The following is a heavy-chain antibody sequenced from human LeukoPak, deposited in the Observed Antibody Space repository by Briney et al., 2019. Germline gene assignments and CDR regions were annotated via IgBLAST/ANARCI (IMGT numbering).Heavy chain of an antibody. CDR3: ARDSEYSSGWSAFDP. Sequence: ASVKVSCKASGYAFTSYGISWVRQAPGQGLEWMGWISAYNGNTNYAQKLRGRVTMTTDTSTSTAYMELRSLRSDDTAVYYCARDSEYSSGWSAFDPWGQGTLVTVSS. V-gene: IGHV1-18*01. CDR2: ISAYNGNT. D-gene: IGHD6-19*01. J-gene: IGHJ5*02. CDR1: GYAFTSYG.